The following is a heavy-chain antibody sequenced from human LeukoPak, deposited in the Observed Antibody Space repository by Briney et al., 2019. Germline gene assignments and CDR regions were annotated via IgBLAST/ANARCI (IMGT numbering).Heavy chain of an antibody. CDR2: ISSSSSYI. J-gene: IGHJ3*02. V-gene: IGHV3-21*01. Sequence: GGSLRLSCAASGFTFSGYSMNWVRQAPGKGLEWVSSISSSSSYIYYADSVKGRFTISRDNAKNSLYLQMNSLRAEDTAVYYCARDDIVVVPAAMEVGAFDIWGQGTMVTVSS. CDR1: GFTFSGYS. D-gene: IGHD2-2*01. CDR3: ARDDIVVVPAAMEVGAFDI.